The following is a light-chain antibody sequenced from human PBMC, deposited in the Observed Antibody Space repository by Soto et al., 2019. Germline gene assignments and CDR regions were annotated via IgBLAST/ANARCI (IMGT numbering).Light chain of an antibody. CDR2: DAS. J-gene: IGKJ2*01. CDR3: QQRGNWPYT. V-gene: IGKV3-11*01. CDR1: QSVSSC. Sequence: EIVLTQSPATLSLSPGERATLSCRASQSVSSCLAWYQQKPGQAPRLLIYDASNRATGIPARFSGSGSGTDFTLTISSLEPEDFAVYYCQQRGNWPYTFGQGTKLEIK.